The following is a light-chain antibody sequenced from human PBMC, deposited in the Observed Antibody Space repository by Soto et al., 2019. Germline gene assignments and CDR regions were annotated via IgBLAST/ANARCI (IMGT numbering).Light chain of an antibody. CDR2: AAS. V-gene: IGKV1-39*01. J-gene: IGKJ2*01. Sequence: DIQMTQSPSSLSASVGDRVTITCRASQTIRRYLNWYQHKPGKAPKLLISAASSLLSGVPSRFSGSGSGTDFTLTINSLQPEDFATYFCQQSYSTPNTFGQGTKLEIK. CDR3: QQSYSTPNT. CDR1: QTIRRY.